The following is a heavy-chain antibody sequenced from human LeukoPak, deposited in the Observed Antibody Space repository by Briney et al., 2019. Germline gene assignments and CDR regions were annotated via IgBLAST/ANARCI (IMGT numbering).Heavy chain of an antibody. D-gene: IGHD3-9*01. CDR1: GYTFTGYY. CDR3: ARDHASKTGYYVA. CDR2: INPNSGGT. J-gene: IGHJ5*02. V-gene: IGHV1-2*02. Sequence: ASVKVSCKASGYTFTGYYMHWVRQAPGQGLEWMGWINPNSGGTNYAQKFQGRVTMTRDTSISTAYMELSRLRSDATAVYYCARDHASKTGYYVAWGQGTLVTVSS.